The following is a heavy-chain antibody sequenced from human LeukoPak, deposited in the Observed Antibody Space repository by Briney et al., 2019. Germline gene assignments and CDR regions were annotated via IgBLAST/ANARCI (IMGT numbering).Heavy chain of an antibody. CDR1: GGSFSGYY. D-gene: IGHD6-19*01. CDR3: ARGRGYSSTG. J-gene: IGHJ4*02. CDR2: INHSGST. Sequence: SETLSLTCAVYGGSFSGYYWSWIRQPPGKGLEWIGEINHSGSTNYNPSLKSRVSISVDSSKNQFSLKVSSVTAADTAVYYCARGRGYSSTGWGQGTLVTVSS. V-gene: IGHV4-34*01.